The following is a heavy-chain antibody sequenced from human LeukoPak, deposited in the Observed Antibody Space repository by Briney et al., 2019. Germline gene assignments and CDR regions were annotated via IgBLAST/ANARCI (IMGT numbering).Heavy chain of an antibody. V-gene: IGHV4-61*02. CDR1: GGSISSGYYY. J-gene: IGHJ4*02. CDR2: IYTRGST. CDR3: ARDSADYYYDSSGYAD. D-gene: IGHD3-22*01. Sequence: MPSETLSLTCTVSGGSISSGYYYWSWIRQTAGKGLEWIGRIYTRGSTNYNPSLKSRVTISIDRSKNQFSLELISVTAADTAAYYCARDSADYYYDSSGYADWGQGNLVTVSS.